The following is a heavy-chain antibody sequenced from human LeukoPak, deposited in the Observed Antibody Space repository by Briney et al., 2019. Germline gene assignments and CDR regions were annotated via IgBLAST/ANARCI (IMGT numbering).Heavy chain of an antibody. CDR2: ISADGGTT. CDR3: ARGRGGSPFDY. J-gene: IGHJ4*02. CDR1: GFTFSSYW. Sequence: GGSLRLSCAASGFTFSSYWMHWVRQAPGKGLEYVSAISADGGTTYYADSVKDRFIISRDNSKNTLYLQMGSLRNEDMAVYYCARGRGGSPFDYWGQGALVTVSS. V-gene: IGHV3-64*02.